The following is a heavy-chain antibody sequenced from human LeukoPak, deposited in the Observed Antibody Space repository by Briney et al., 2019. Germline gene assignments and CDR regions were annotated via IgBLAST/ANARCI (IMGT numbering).Heavy chain of an antibody. CDR3: ARGGDYGELRYFDY. J-gene: IGHJ4*02. Sequence: LETLSLTCTVSGGSINNYYWSWIRQPPGKGLEWIGYIYYRGSTNYNPSLKSRVTFSVDTSKNQFSLKLNSVTAADTAVYYCARGGDYGELRYFDYWGQGTLVTVSS. CDR1: GGSINNYY. CDR2: IYYRGST. V-gene: IGHV4-59*01. D-gene: IGHD4-17*01.